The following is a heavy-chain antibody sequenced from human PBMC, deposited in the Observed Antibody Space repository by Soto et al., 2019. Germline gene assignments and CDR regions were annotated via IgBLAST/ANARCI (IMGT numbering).Heavy chain of an antibody. CDR2: ISPYSGIT. V-gene: IGHV1-18*01. Sequence: QVQLVQSGDEVRKPGSSVKVSCKASGYIFVNYGIAWVRQAPGQGLEWMGWISPYSGITHYASKVQGRLTMTTDTSTSTAYMDLGSLTPDDTAVYYCAMVDNYVTPTPQDVWGQGTTVTVSS. CDR3: AMVDNYVTPTPQDV. J-gene: IGHJ6*02. D-gene: IGHD3-16*01. CDR1: GYIFVNYG.